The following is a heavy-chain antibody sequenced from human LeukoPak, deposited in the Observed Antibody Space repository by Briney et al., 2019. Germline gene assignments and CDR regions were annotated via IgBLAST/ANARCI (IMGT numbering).Heavy chain of an antibody. Sequence: SETLSLTCTVSGGSISIYYWSWIRQSPGKGLQWIGYISYGGSTNYDSSLKSRLTMSVDTSKNQFSLKLRSVTAAGTAVYYCARFGSDSYGYKYYFDYWGQGARVTVSS. V-gene: IGHV4-59*08. J-gene: IGHJ4*02. D-gene: IGHD3-16*01. CDR3: ARFGSDSYGYKYYFDY. CDR1: GGSISIYY. CDR2: ISYGGST.